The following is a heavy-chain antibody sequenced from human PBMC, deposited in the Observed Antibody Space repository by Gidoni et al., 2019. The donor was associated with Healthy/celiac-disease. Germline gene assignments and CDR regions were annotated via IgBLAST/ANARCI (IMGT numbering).Heavy chain of an antibody. V-gene: IGHV4-59*11. Sequence: QVQLQESGPGLVKPSETLSLTCTVSGGSISSHYWSWIRQPPGKGLEWIGYIYYSGSTNYNPSLKSRVTISVDTSKNQFSLKLSSVTAADTAVYYCARVDYDILTGDYYFDYWGQGTLVTVSS. CDR2: IYYSGST. CDR1: GGSISSHY. CDR3: ARVDYDILTGDYYFDY. J-gene: IGHJ4*02. D-gene: IGHD3-9*01.